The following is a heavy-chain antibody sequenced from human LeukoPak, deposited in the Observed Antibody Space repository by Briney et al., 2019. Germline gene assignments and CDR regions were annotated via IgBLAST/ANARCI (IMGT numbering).Heavy chain of an antibody. CDR3: ARAFRIVGATRFDP. CDR1: GFTFSSYW. D-gene: IGHD1-26*01. J-gene: IGHJ5*02. V-gene: IGHV3-74*01. CDR2: ISGDGRNI. Sequence: GGSLRLSCVASGFTFSSYWMHWVRQDPRKGLVWVSRISGDGRNINYADSVKGRFTISRDNAKNSLYLQMNSLRAEDTAVYYCARAFRIVGATRFDPWGQGTLVTVSS.